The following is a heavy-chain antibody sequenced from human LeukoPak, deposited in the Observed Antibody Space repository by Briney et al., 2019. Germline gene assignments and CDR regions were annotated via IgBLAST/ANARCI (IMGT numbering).Heavy chain of an antibody. D-gene: IGHD3-22*01. CDR2: INHSGST. V-gene: IGHV4-34*01. J-gene: IGHJ4*02. CDR1: GGSFSGYY. Sequence: PSETLSLTCAVYGGSFSGYYWSWIRQPPGKGLEWIGEINHSGSTNYNPSPKSRVTISVDTSKNQFSLKLSSVTAADTAVYYCARPAKHYYDSSGPLFDYWGQGTPVTVSS. CDR3: ARPAKHYYDSSGPLFDY.